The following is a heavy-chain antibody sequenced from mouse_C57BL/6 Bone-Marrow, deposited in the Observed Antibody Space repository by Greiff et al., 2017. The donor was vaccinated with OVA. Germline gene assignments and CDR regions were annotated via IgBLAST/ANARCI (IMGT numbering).Heavy chain of an antibody. CDR3: ACYEDEAMDH. Sequence: VQLVESGAELAKPGASVKLSCKASGYTFTSYWMHWVKQRPGQGLEWIGYINPSSGYTKYNQKFKDKATLTADKSSSTAYIQLSSLTYEDSAVYFCACYEDEAMDHWGKGPSDTVSS. V-gene: IGHV1-7*01. CDR1: GYTFTSYW. D-gene: IGHD2-3*01. CDR2: INPSSGYT. J-gene: IGHJ4*01.